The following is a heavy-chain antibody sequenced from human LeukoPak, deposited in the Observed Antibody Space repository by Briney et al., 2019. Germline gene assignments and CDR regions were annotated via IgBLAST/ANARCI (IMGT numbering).Heavy chain of an antibody. CDR2: ISGSGDST. J-gene: IGHJ3*02. CDR3: AKDRDYYDSSGYGI. Sequence: GGSLRLSCAASGFIFDDYGMNWVRQAPGKGLVWVSSISGSGDSTYYADSVKGRFTISRDNSKNTLYLQMNSLRAEDTAVHYCAKDRDYYDSSGYGIWGQGTMVTVSS. V-gene: IGHV3-23*01. CDR1: GFIFDDYG. D-gene: IGHD3-22*01.